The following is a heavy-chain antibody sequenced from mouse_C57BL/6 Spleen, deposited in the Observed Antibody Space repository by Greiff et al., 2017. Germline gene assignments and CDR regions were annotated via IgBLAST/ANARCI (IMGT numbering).Heavy chain of an antibody. J-gene: IGHJ2*01. D-gene: IGHD1-1*01. Sequence: QVQLQQSGAELVKPGASVKLSCKASGYTFTSYWMHWVKQRPGRGLEWIGRIDPDSGGTKYTGQFKGKATLTADTPSSTAYMQLSSRTSEDSAVYYCARSCPPFDYGSSFDYWGKGTTLTVSS. CDR2: IDPDSGGT. V-gene: IGHV1-72*01. CDR3: ARSCPPFDYGSSFDY. CDR1: GYTFTSYW.